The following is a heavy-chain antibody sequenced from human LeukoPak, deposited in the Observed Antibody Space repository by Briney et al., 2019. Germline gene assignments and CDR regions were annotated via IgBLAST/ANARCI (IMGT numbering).Heavy chain of an antibody. V-gene: IGHV3-53*01. J-gene: IGHJ4*02. CDR2: IYSGGST. CDR3: ARGIGYCSSTSCYGGVDY. CDR1: GFTFSSYA. Sequence: PGGSLRLSCAASGFTFSSYAMSWVRQAPGKGLEWVSVIYSGGSTYYADSVKGRFTISRDNSKNTLYLQMNSLRAEDTAVYYCARGIGYCSSTSCYGGVDYWGQGTLVTVSS. D-gene: IGHD2-2*01.